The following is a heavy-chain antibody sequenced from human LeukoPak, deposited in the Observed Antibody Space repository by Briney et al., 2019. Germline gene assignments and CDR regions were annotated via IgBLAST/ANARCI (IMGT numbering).Heavy chain of an antibody. J-gene: IGHJ4*02. CDR2: VNPNTGGT. CDR1: GYTFIGYY. CDR3: ARDGAAAGQGDY. Sequence: ASVKVSCKASGYTFIGYYIHWVRQAPGQGLEWMGWVNPNTGGTNYAQKFQGRVTMTRDTSISTAYMESSRVRSDDTAVYYCARDGAAAGQGDYWGQGTLVTVSS. D-gene: IGHD6-13*01. V-gene: IGHV1-2*02.